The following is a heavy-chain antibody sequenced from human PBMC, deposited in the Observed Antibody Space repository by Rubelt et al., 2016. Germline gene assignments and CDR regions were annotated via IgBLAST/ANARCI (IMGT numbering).Heavy chain of an antibody. CDR3: ARFAIGGHSSGYLFDY. CDR1: GYTFTGYY. D-gene: IGHD3-22*01. CDR2: INPNSGGT. Sequence: QVQLVQSGAEVKKPGASVKVSCKASGYTFTGYYMHWVRQAPGQGLEWMGWINPNSGGTNYAQKFKGRVTMTRDTAISTAYMELSRRRSDDTAVYYCARFAIGGHSSGYLFDYWGQGTLVTVSS. V-gene: IGHV1-2*02. J-gene: IGHJ4*02.